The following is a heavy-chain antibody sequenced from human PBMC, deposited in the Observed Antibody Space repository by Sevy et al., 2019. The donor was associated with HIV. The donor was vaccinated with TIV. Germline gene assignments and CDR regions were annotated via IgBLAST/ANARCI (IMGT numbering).Heavy chain of an antibody. Sequence: GGSLRLSCAASGFTFDDYAMHWVRQAPRKGLEWVSGISWNSGSIGYADSVKGRFTISRDNAKNSLYLQMYSLRAEDTALYYCAKDMSDSSGYPYYFDYWGQGTLVTVSS. D-gene: IGHD3-22*01. V-gene: IGHV3-9*01. CDR2: ISWNSGSI. J-gene: IGHJ4*02. CDR3: AKDMSDSSGYPYYFDY. CDR1: GFTFDDYA.